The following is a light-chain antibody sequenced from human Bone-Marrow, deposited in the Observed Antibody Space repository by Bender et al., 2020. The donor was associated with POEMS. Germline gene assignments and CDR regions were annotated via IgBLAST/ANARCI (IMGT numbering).Light chain of an antibody. J-gene: IGLJ1*01. V-gene: IGLV1-40*01. CDR3: SSWTSSSTYV. Sequence: QSVLTQPPSVSGASGQRVTISCTGTSSNIGAGFDVHWYQVLPGTAPKLLIYTNNNRPSGVPDRFSGSKSGTSGSLAITGLQAEDEADYYCSSWTSSSTYVFGTGTKVTVL. CDR1: SSNIGAGFD. CDR2: TNN.